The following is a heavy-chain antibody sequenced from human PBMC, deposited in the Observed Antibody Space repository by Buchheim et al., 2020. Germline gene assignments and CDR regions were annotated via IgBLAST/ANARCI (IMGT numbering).Heavy chain of an antibody. Sequence: QVQLVEFGGGLVKPGGSLRLSCEASGFTFSDYYMSWIRQTPGKGLEWVSYISERSSYISYAASVKGRFTISRDNAKKSLFLQMDSLRVDDTAVYYCARGYYFDRRSLDYWGQGTL. CDR1: GFTFSDYY. CDR3: ARGYYFDRRSLDY. CDR2: ISERSSYI. D-gene: IGHD3-22*01. V-gene: IGHV3-11*06. J-gene: IGHJ4*02.